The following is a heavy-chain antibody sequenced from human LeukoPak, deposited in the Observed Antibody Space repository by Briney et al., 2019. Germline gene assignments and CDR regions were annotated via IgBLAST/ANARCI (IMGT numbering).Heavy chain of an antibody. D-gene: IGHD3-10*01. CDR2: IYHSGST. V-gene: IGHV4-38-2*02. CDR3: ARFGSGSYYNDFDP. J-gene: IGHJ5*02. Sequence: SETLSLTCTVSGYSISSGYYWGWIRQPPGKGLEWIGEIYHSGSTNYNPSLKSRVTISVDKSKNQFSLKLSSVTAADTAVYYCARFGSGSYYNDFDPWGQGTLVTVSS. CDR1: GYSISSGYY.